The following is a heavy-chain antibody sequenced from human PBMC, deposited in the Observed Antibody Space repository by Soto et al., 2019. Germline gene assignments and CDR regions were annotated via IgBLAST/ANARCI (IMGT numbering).Heavy chain of an antibody. Sequence: WETLSLTCAVSGGSISSSNWWCWVRQPPGKGLAWIGEIYHSGSTNYNPSLKSRVCISVDKSKNQFSLKLRVVTAADTAVYYCARGCTSGVCSSLYYYYYGKDVWGQGTTVTVSS. D-gene: IGHD2-8*01. V-gene: IGHV4-4*02. J-gene: IGHJ6*02. CDR1: GGSISSSNW. CDR2: IYHSGST. CDR3: ARGCTSGVCSSLYYYYYGKDV.